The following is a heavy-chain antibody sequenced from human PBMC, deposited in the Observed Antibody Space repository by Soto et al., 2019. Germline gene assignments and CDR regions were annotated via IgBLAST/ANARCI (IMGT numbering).Heavy chain of an antibody. J-gene: IGHJ6*02. V-gene: IGHV1-69*02. D-gene: IGHD2-21*01. CDR2: IIPVLGVT. Sequence: QVQLVQSGPEVKEPGSSVRISCRSGGDTFSSYTVSWVRQTPGQGLECMGRIIPVLGVTNYSRKFKGRVKITADKSKVTARRELRSLRSEETARYYCAGRRYCGVECYTQNCYGMDVWGQGTSVIVSS. CDR3: AGRRYCGVECYTQNCYGMDV. CDR1: GDTFSSYT.